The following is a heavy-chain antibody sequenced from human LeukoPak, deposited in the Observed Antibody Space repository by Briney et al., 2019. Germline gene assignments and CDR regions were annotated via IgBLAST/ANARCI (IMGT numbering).Heavy chain of an antibody. Sequence: GGSLRLSCAASGFTFSSYAMHWVRQAPGKGLEYVSALSSNGGSTYYANSVKGRFTMSRDNSKNTLYLQMRRLRAEDMAVYYCAQDNTKRPYWGQGTLVTVSS. V-gene: IGHV3-64*01. D-gene: IGHD1-1*01. CDR3: AQDNTKRPY. CDR1: GFTFSSYA. J-gene: IGHJ4*02. CDR2: LSSNGGST.